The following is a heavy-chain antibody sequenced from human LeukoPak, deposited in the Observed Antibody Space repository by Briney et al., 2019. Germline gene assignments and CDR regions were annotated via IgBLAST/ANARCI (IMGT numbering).Heavy chain of an antibody. CDR2: IIPIFGTA. Sequence: GSPVKVSCKASGGTFSSYAISWVRQAPGQGLEWMGGIIPIFGTANYAQKFQGRVTITADESTSTAYMELSSLRSEDTAVYYCARDTLDYSNPLSFDYWGQGTLVTVSS. V-gene: IGHV1-69*01. D-gene: IGHD4-11*01. CDR3: ARDTLDYSNPLSFDY. J-gene: IGHJ4*02. CDR1: GGTFSSYA.